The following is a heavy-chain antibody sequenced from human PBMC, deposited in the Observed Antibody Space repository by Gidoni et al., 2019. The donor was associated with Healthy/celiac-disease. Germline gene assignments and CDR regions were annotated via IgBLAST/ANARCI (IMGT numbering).Heavy chain of an antibody. CDR2: ISGSGGST. CDR1: GLTFSSYA. V-gene: IGHV3-23*01. CDR3: AKDRGGLMRGAAAGTLDY. Sequence: EVQLLESGGGLVQPGGSLRLSCEASGLTFSSYAMSCVRQAPGKGLEWVSAISGSGGSTYYADSVKGRFTISRDNSKNTLYLQMNSLRAEDTAVYYCAKDRGGLMRGAAAGTLDYWGQGTLVTVSS. D-gene: IGHD6-13*01. J-gene: IGHJ4*02.